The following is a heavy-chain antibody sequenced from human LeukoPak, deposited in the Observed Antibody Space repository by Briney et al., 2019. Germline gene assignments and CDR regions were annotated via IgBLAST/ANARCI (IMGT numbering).Heavy chain of an antibody. J-gene: IGHJ4*02. CDR1: GFSFSSYG. V-gene: IGHV3-30*03. CDR3: ARDLGAISWPVFDY. CDR2: ISYDGSNK. Sequence: GGSLRLSCAASGFSFSSYGMHWVRQAPGKGLEWVAIISYDGSNKYYADSVKGRFTVSRDNSKNTLYLQMNSLRAEDTAVYYCARDLGAISWPVFDYWGQGTLVTVPS. D-gene: IGHD6-13*01.